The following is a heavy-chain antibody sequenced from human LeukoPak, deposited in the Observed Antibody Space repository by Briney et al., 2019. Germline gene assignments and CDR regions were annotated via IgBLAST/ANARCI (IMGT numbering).Heavy chain of an antibody. J-gene: IGHJ4*02. CDR1: GYTFTSYY. D-gene: IGHD5-18*01. CDR2: INPSGGST. V-gene: IGHV1-46*01. CDR3: ARERGNTAMTPYFDY. Sequence: GASVKVSCKASGYTFTSYYMHWVRQAPGQGLEWMGIINPSGGSTSYAQKFQGRVTMTRDTSTSTVYMELSSLRSEDTAAYYCARERGNTAMTPYFDYWGQGTLVTVSS.